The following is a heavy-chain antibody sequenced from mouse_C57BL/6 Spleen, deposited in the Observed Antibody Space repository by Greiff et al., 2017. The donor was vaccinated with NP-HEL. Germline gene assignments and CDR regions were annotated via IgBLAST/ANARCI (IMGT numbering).Heavy chain of an antibody. CDR1: GFTFSDYG. CDR3: ARGITTVVADAMDY. Sequence: EVHLVESGGGLVKPGGSLKLSCAASGFTFSDYGMHWVRQAPEKGLEWVAYISSGSSTIYYADTVKGRFTISRDNAKNTLFLQMTSLRSEDTAMYYCARGITTVVADAMDYWGQGTSVTVSS. CDR2: ISSGSSTI. V-gene: IGHV5-17*01. J-gene: IGHJ4*01. D-gene: IGHD1-1*01.